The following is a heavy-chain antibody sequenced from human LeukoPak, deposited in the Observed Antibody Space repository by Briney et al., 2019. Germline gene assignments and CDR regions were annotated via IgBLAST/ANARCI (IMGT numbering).Heavy chain of an antibody. D-gene: IGHD5-24*01. CDR1: GGTFSSYA. J-gene: IGHJ6*02. Sequence: SVKVSCKASGGTFSSYAISWVRQAPGQGLEWMGGIIPIFGTPNYAQKFQGRVTITADESTSTVYMELSSLRSEDTAVYYCASVYKNGMDVWGQGTTAIVSS. V-gene: IGHV1-69*13. CDR2: IIPIFGTP. CDR3: ASVYKNGMDV.